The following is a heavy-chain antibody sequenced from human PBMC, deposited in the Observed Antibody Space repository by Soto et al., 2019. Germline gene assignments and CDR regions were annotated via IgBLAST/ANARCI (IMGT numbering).Heavy chain of an antibody. CDR2: ISAYNGNT. CDR3: XXXXXXXXXXYDAFDI. V-gene: IGHV1-18*01. CDR1: GYTFTSYG. Sequence: QVQLVQSGAEVKKPGASVKVSCKASGYTFTSYGISWVRQAPGQGLEWMGWISAYNGNTNYAQKLQGRVTMTTDTSTXTAXXXXXXXXXXXXXXXXXXXXXXXXXXXYDAFDIWGQGTMVTVSS. J-gene: IGHJ3*02.